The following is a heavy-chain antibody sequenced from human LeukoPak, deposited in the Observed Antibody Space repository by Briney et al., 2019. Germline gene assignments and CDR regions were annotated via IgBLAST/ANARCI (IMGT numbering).Heavy chain of an antibody. CDR1: GFSLKTYGLG. CDR3: AHSGLMTSNRDFDS. Sequence: SGPRLVNPSETLTLTCTISGFSLKTYGLGVGWIRQPPGKPMEWLAVIYWNDDKRYSPSLKTRISISKDTSRNQVVLSMTNMDPVDTGTYYCAHSGLMTSNRDFDSWGPGILVTVSS. J-gene: IGHJ4*02. D-gene: IGHD2-8*01. CDR2: IYWNDDK. V-gene: IGHV2-5*01.